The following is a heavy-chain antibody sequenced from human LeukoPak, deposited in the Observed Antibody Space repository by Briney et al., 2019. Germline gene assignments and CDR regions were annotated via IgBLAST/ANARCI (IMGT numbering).Heavy chain of an antibody. D-gene: IGHD1-26*01. V-gene: IGHV1-8*03. CDR2: MNPNSGNT. CDR3: ARERLGATSAFDI. CDR1: GYTFTSYD. J-gene: IGHJ3*02. Sequence: ASVKVSCKASGYTFTSYDINWVRQATGQGLEWMGWMNPNSGNTGYAQKFQGRVTITRNTSISTAYMELSSLRSEDTAVYYCARERLGATSAFDIWGQGTMVTVSS.